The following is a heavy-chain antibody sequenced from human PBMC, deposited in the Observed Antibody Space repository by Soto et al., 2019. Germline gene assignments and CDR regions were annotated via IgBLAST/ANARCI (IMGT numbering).Heavy chain of an antibody. J-gene: IGHJ6*02. CDR3: ARDRIAARPHGQYYYYGMDV. CDR2: ISYDGSNK. V-gene: IGHV3-30-3*01. Sequence: QVQLVESGGGVVQPGRSLRLSCAASGFTFSSYAMHWVRQAPGKGLEWVAVISYDGSNKYYADSVKGRFTISRDNSKNTLYLQMNRLRAEDTAVYYCARDRIAARPHGQYYYYGMDVWGQGTTVTVSS. CDR1: GFTFSSYA. D-gene: IGHD6-6*01.